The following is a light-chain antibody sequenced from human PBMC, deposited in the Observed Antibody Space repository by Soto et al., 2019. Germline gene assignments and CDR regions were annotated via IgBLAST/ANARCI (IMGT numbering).Light chain of an antibody. CDR3: ASYTSSSSYV. CDR1: SSDVGGYNY. V-gene: IGLV2-14*01. J-gene: IGLJ1*01. CDR2: EVS. Sequence: LTQPGSVSGYLGLSITISCTGTSSDVGGYNYVSWYQQHPGKAPNLMIYEVSNRPSGVSNRFSGSKSGNTASLTISGLQAEDEADYYCASYTSSSSYVFGSGTKVTV.